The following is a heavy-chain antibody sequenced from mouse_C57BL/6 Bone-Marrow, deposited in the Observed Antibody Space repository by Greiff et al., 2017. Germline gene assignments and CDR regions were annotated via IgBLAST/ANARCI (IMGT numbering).Heavy chain of an antibody. CDR1: GYSITSGYY. CDR3: AREGYGSFFDY. V-gene: IGHV3-6*01. D-gene: IGHD1-1*01. CDR2: ISYDGSN. J-gene: IGHJ2*01. Sequence: VQLKESGPGLVKPSQSLSLTCSVSGYSITSGYYWNWIRQFPGNNLEWMGYISYDGSNNYNPSLKNRISITRDTSKNQFFLKLNTVTTEDTATYYCAREGYGSFFDYWGQGTTLTVSS.